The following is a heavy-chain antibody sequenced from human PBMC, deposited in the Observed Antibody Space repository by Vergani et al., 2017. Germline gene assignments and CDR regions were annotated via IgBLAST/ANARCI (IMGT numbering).Heavy chain of an antibody. CDR3: ARGYGSGSSETFDY. D-gene: IGHD3-10*01. V-gene: IGHV4-34*01. CDR1: GGSISGYY. J-gene: IGHJ4*02. Sequence: QVQLQESGPGLVKPSETLSLTCTVSGGSISGYYWSWIRQPPGKGLEWIGEINHSGSTNYNPSLKSRVTISVDTSKNQFSLKLSSVTAADTAVYYCARGYGSGSSETFDYWGQGTLVTVSS. CDR2: INHSGST.